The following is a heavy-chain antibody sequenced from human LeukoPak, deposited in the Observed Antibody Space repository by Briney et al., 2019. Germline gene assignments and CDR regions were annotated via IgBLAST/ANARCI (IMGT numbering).Heavy chain of an antibody. D-gene: IGHD3-22*01. CDR3: AKAPYYDSSY. CDR2: ISWNSGSI. CDR1: GFTFDDYA. V-gene: IGHV3-9*01. J-gene: IGHJ4*02. Sequence: GGSLRLSCAASGFTFDDYAMHWVRQAPGKGLEWVSGISWNSGSIGYADSVKGRFTISRDNAKNSLYLQMNSLRAEDTALYYCAKAPYYDSSYWGQGTLVTVSS.